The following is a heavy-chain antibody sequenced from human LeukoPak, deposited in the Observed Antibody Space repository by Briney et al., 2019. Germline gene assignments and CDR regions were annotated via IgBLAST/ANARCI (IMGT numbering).Heavy chain of an antibody. CDR1: GFTFSSYS. CDR3: ARGPSGSYQRDDAFEI. V-gene: IGHV3-21*01. CDR2: ISGSSNSI. Sequence: GGSLRLSCAASGFTFSSYSMNWVRQAPGKGLEWVSSISGSSNSIYYADSVKGRFTISRDNAKNSLYLQMNSLRAEDTAVYYCARGPSGSYQRDDAFEIWGQGTMVTVSS. D-gene: IGHD1-26*01. J-gene: IGHJ3*02.